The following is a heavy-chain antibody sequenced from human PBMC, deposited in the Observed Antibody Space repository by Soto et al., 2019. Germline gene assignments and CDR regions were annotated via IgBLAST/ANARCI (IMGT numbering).Heavy chain of an antibody. J-gene: IGHJ6*02. V-gene: IGHV1-18*01. CDR1: GYSFTRYG. D-gene: IGHD3-16*01. CDR2: INTYNGNT. CDR3: AMVDVYVTPSPQDV. Sequence: QVQLVQSRAEVKNPGASVKVSCKASGYSFTRYGIALARQAPGQGLEWMGWINTYNGNTNYAHNLQGRVTLTTDTPTSTSYMELTSLRSNDTAIYYCAMVDVYVTPSPQDVWGQGTTVIVSS.